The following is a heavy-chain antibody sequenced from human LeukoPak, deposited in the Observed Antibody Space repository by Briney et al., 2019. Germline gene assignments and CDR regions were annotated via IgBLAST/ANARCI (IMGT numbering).Heavy chain of an antibody. CDR3: AKLPGISY. CDR1: GFTFSGSA. CDR2: IRSKANSYAT. J-gene: IGHJ4*02. D-gene: IGHD2-15*01. V-gene: IGHV3-73*01. Sequence: PGGSLRLSCAASGFTFSGSAMHWVRQASGKGLEWVGRIRSKANSYATAYAASVKGRFTISRDDSKNTAYLQMNSLKTEDTAVYYCAKLPGISYWGQGTLVTVSS.